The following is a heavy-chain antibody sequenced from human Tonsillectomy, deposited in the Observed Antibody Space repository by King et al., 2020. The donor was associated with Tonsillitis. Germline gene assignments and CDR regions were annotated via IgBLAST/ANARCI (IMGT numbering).Heavy chain of an antibody. D-gene: IGHD6-19*01. CDR3: ARALVGYSRGWPGDY. CDR2: ISYDGSNN. J-gene: IGHJ4*02. V-gene: IGHV3-30-3*01. Sequence: QLVQSGGGVVQPGRSLRLSCAASGFTFSSYAMHWVRQAPGKGLEWVAVISYDGSNNYYADSVKGRFTISRDNSKNTLYLQMNSLRAEDTAVYYCARALVGYSRGWPGDYWGQGTLVTVSS. CDR1: GFTFSSYA.